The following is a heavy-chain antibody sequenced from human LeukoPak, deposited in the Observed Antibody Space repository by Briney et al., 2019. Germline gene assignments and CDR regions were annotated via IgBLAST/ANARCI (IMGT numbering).Heavy chain of an antibody. D-gene: IGHD2-8*01. Sequence: RRSLRLSCVASGFTFSSYGMHGVRPAPGEGVEGVAVISYGGSKKYSADSVKGRFTISRDNSKNTLYLQMNSLRAEDTAVYYCAKDLGPCYCTNGVCFQGQDYYYGMDVSGQGTTVTVSS. J-gene: IGHJ6*02. CDR1: GFTFSSYG. V-gene: IGHV3-30*18. CDR3: AKDLGPCYCTNGVCFQGQDYYYGMDV. CDR2: ISYGGSKK.